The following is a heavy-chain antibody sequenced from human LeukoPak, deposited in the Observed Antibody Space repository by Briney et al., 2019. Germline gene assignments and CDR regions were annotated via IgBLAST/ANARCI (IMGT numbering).Heavy chain of an antibody. Sequence: GGSLRLSCAASGFTFSSYSMNWVRQAPGKGLEWVSSISSSSSYIYYADSVKGRFTISRDNAKNSLYLQMNSLRAEDTAVYYCATLPDTAMVTFDYRGQGTLVTVSS. CDR2: ISSSSSYI. V-gene: IGHV3-21*01. CDR1: GFTFSSYS. D-gene: IGHD5-18*01. J-gene: IGHJ4*02. CDR3: ATLPDTAMVTFDY.